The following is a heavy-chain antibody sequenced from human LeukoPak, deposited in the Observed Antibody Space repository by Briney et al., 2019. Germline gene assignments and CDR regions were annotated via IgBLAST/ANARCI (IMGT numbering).Heavy chain of an antibody. CDR3: ARRVNYNGHYFDY. V-gene: IGHV5-51*01. CDR2: IHPGDSDT. Sequence: GASLKISCKVSGFSFNNYWIAWVRQMPGKGLEWMGIIHPGDSDTRYRPSIQGQVTISADNSLTTAYLQWSSLKASDTATYFCARRVNYNGHYFDYWGQGTLVTVS. D-gene: IGHD1-7*01. J-gene: IGHJ4*02. CDR1: GFSFNNYW.